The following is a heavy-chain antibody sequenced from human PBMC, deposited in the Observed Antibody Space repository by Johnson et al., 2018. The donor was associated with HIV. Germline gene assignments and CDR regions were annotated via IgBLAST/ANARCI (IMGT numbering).Heavy chain of an antibody. CDR2: ISYDGSNK. J-gene: IGHJ3*02. D-gene: IGHD5-24*01. V-gene: IGHV3-30-3*01. CDR3: ARDGPGDGNAMGGSGAFDI. CDR1: GFTFSSYA. Sequence: QVQLVESGGGVVQAGRSLRLSCAASGFTFSSYAMHWVRQAPGKGLEWVAIISYDGSNKYYADSVKGRFTISRDNSKNTLYLQMNSLRVEDTAVYYCARDGPGDGNAMGGSGAFDIWGQGTMVTVSS.